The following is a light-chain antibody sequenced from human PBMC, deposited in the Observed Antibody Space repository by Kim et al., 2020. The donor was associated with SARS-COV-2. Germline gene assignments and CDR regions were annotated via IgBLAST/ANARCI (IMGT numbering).Light chain of an antibody. CDR1: QSISSW. Sequence: DIQMTQSPSTLSASVGDRVTITCRASQSISSWLAWYQHKPGKAPKLLIYKASSLESGVPSRFSGSGSGTEFTLTISSLQPDDFATYYCQQYNSYSPGSTFAQGTKLEI. J-gene: IGKJ2*01. CDR3: QQYNSYSPGST. CDR2: KAS. V-gene: IGKV1-5*03.